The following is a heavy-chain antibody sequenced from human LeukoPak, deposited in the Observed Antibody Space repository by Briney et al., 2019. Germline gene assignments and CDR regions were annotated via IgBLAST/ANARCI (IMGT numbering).Heavy chain of an antibody. CDR3: AREYYDFWSGYYTRGDY. Sequence: PGGSLRLPCAASGFTFSSYWMSWVRQAPGKGLEWVANIKQDGSEKYYVDSVKGRFTISRDNAKNSLYLQMNSLRAEDTAVYYCAREYYDFWSGYYTRGDYWGQGTLVTVSS. V-gene: IGHV3-7*01. CDR1: GFTFSSYW. D-gene: IGHD3-3*01. J-gene: IGHJ4*02. CDR2: IKQDGSEK.